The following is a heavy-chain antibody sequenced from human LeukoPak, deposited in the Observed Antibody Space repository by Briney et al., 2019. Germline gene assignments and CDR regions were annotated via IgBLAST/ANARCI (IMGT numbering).Heavy chain of an antibody. CDR2: INSDGSST. D-gene: IGHD2-2*01. Sequence: GGSLRLSCAASGFTFSSYWMHWVRQAPGKGLVWVSRINSDGSSTSYADSVKGRFTISRDNAKNTLYLQMNSLRAEDTAVYYCARDQIVVVPAAPPIAYYYGMDVWGQGTTVTVSS. CDR3: ARDQIVVVPAAPPIAYYYGMDV. V-gene: IGHV3-74*01. J-gene: IGHJ6*02. CDR1: GFTFSSYW.